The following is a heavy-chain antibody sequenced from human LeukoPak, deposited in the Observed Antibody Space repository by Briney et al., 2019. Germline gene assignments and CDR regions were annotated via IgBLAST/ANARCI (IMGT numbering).Heavy chain of an antibody. CDR2: ISYDGSNK. V-gene: IGHV3-30-3*01. J-gene: IGHJ6*03. CDR3: ASPGHDYGILYYYMDV. CDR1: GFTFSSYA. D-gene: IGHD4/OR15-4a*01. Sequence: GRSLRLSCAASGFTFSSYAMHWVRQAPGKGLEWVAVISYDGSNKYYADSVKGRFTISRDNSKNTLYLQMNSLRAEDTAVYYCASPGHDYGILYYYMDVWGKGTTVTVSS.